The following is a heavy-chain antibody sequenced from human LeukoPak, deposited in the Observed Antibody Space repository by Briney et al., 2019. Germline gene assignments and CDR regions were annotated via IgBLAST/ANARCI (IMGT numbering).Heavy chain of an antibody. Sequence: SETLSLTCTVSGGSISTSNHYWGWIRQTPGTGLEWMGNIYYSGSTYYNPSLKSRVTISVDTSKNQFSLKLSSVTAADTAVYYCARYGDYGLDAFDIWGQGTMVTVSS. CDR1: GGSISTSNHY. D-gene: IGHD4-17*01. J-gene: IGHJ3*02. CDR2: IYYSGST. CDR3: ARYGDYGLDAFDI. V-gene: IGHV4-39*07.